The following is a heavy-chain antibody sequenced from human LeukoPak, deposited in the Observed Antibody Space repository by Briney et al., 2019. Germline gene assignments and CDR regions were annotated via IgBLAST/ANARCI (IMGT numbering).Heavy chain of an antibody. J-gene: IGHJ4*02. Sequence: SETLSLTCTVSGGSISSGDYYWSWIRQHPGKGLEWIGYIYYSGSTNYNPSLKSRVTISVDTSKNQFSLKLSSVTAADTAVYYCARAEGQQLVPGYFDYWGQGTLVTVSS. CDR3: ARAEGQQLVPGYFDY. CDR2: IYYSGST. D-gene: IGHD6-13*01. CDR1: GGSISSGDYY. V-gene: IGHV4-61*08.